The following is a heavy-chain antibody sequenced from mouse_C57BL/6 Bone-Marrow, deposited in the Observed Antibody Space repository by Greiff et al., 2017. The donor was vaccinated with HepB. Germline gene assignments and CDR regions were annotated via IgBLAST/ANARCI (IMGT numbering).Heavy chain of an antibody. Sequence: EVQLQQSGPELVKPGASVKISCKASGYTFTDYYMNWVKQSHGKSLEWIGDTNPNNGGTSYNQKFKGKATLTVDKSSSTAYMELRSLTSEDSAVYYCARHYYGSSYLDYWGQGTTLTVSS. V-gene: IGHV1-26*01. J-gene: IGHJ2*01. CDR1: GYTFTDYY. CDR3: ARHYYGSSYLDY. D-gene: IGHD1-1*01. CDR2: TNPNNGGT.